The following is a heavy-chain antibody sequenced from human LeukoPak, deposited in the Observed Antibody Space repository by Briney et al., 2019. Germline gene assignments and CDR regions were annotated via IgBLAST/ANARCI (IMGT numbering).Heavy chain of an antibody. V-gene: IGHV4-34*01. CDR1: GGSFSGYY. CDR2: INHSGST. J-gene: IGHJ6*03. D-gene: IGHD6-13*01. CDR3: ARGPLASSSWYRYYYYYIDV. Sequence: SETLSLTCAVYGGSFSGYYWSWIRQPPGKGLEWIGEINHSGSTNYNPSLKSRVTISVDTSKNQFSLKLSSVTAADTAVYYCARGPLASSSWYRYYYYYIDVWGKGTTVTVSS.